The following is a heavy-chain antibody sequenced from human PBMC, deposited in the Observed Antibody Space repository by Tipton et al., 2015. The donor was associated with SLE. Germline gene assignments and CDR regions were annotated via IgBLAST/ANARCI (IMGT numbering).Heavy chain of an antibody. V-gene: IGHV4-4*07. CDR2: VSTTGSA. J-gene: IGHJ4*02. Sequence: TLSLTCTFSGVSTSSYFWTWIRQTAGKGLEWIGHVSTTGSARYNPSLKSRVTISVDTSNNQFSLQLTSVTAADTAVYYCARDSTRWSFWGQGTLVTVSS. D-gene: IGHD2/OR15-2a*01. CDR1: GVSTSSYF. CDR3: ARDSTRWSF.